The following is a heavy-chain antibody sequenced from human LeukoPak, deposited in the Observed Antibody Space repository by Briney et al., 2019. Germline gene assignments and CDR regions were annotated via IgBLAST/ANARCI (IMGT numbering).Heavy chain of an antibody. CDR1: GFTFSSYA. D-gene: IGHD6-19*01. CDR3: AKDHKAVAGRDTQFDP. Sequence: GGSLRLSCAASGFTFSSYAMSWVRQAPGKGLEWVATVRGSGATTYYADSVKGRFIISRDNSKNTLYLQMDSLRPEDTALYYGAKDHKAVAGRDTQFDPWGQGTLVTVSS. CDR2: VRGSGATT. V-gene: IGHV3-23*01. J-gene: IGHJ5*02.